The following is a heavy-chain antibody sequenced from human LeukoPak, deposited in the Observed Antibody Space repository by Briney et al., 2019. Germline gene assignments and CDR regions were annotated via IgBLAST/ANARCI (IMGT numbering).Heavy chain of an antibody. J-gene: IGHJ3*02. CDR2: ITPFNGNT. V-gene: IGHV1-45*02. CDR1: GYTFTSYA. D-gene: IGHD1-26*01. Sequence: GASVKVSCKASGYTFTSYAMNWVRQAPGQALEWMGWITPFNGNTNYAQKFQDSVTITRDRSMSTAYMELSSLRSEDTAMYYCASGDKDAFDIWGQGTMVTVSS. CDR3: ASGDKDAFDI.